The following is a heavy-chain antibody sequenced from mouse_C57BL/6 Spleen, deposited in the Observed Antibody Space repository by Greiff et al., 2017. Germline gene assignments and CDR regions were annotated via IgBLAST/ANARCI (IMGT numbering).Heavy chain of an antibody. D-gene: IGHD1-1*01. Sequence: VHVKQSVAELVRPGASVKLSCTASGFNIKNTYMHWVKQRPEQGLEWIGRIDPANGNTKYAPKFQGKATITADTSSNTAYLQLSSLTSEDTAIYYCAFITTVVAHWYFDVWGTGTTVTVSS. CDR2: IDPANGNT. CDR1: GFNIKNTY. V-gene: IGHV14-3*01. J-gene: IGHJ1*03. CDR3: AFITTVVAHWYFDV.